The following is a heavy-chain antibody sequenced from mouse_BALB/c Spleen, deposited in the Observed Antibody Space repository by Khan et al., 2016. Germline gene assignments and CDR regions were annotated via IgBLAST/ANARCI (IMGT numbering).Heavy chain of an antibody. V-gene: IGHV5-4*02. CDR3: ARTYGNYGYFDV. CDR1: GFTFSDYY. Sequence: EVELVESGGGLVKPGGSLKLSCAASGFTFSDYYMYWVRQTPEKRLEWVATISDGGAYTYYPDSVKGRLTISRDNAKNNLYLQMSSLKSEDTAMYYCARTYGNYGYFDVWGAGTTVTVSS. CDR2: ISDGGAYT. D-gene: IGHD1-1*02. J-gene: IGHJ1*01.